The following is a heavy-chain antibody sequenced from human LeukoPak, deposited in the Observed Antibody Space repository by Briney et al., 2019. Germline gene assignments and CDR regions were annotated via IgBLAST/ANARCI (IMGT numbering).Heavy chain of an antibody. V-gene: IGHV1-24*01. CDR1: GYTLTELS. CDR3: ATVPYRHMIVVNYFDY. CDR2: FDPEDGEA. Sequence: ASVKVSCKVSGYTLTELSMHWVRQAPGKGLEWMGGFDPEDGEAIYAQKFQGRVTMTEDTSTDTAYMELSSPRSEDTAVYYCATVPYRHMIVVNYFDYWGQGTLVSVSS. J-gene: IGHJ4*02. D-gene: IGHD3-22*01.